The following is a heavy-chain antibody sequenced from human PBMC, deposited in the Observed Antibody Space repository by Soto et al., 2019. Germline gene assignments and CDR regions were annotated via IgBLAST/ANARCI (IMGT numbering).Heavy chain of an antibody. J-gene: IGHJ4*02. CDR3: AREEYFYGSGAFFDF. V-gene: IGHV1-69*08. Sequence: QVQLVQSGAEVKKPGSSVKVSCKASGGTFSSYTISWVRQAPGQGLEWRGRIIPILGIANYAQKFQGRVTITADKSTGTAYMGLSSLRSGDTAVYYCAREEYFYGSGAFFDFWGQGTLVTVSS. D-gene: IGHD3-10*01. CDR1: GGTFSSYT. CDR2: IIPILGIA.